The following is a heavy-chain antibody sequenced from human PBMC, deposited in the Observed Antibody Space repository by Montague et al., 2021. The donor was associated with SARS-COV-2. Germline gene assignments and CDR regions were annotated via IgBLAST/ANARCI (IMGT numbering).Heavy chain of an antibody. CDR2: IYSSGST. J-gene: IGHJ5*02. D-gene: IGHD3-10*01. CDR3: ARFFWFGEFSSENWFDP. V-gene: IGHV4-39*01. CDR1: GGSISSSSYY. Sequence: SETLSLTCTVSGGSISSSSYYWSWIRQPPGKGLEWIGSIYSSGSTYYNSSLKSRVTISVDTSKNQFSLKLNSVTAADTAVYYCARFFWFGEFSSENWFDPWGQGTLVTVSS.